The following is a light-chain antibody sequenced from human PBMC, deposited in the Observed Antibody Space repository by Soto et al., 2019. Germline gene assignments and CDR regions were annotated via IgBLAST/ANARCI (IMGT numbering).Light chain of an antibody. CDR3: QKYASSPLT. CDR1: LTVGKNF. CDR2: GAS. J-gene: IGKJ4*01. Sequence: EIVLTQSPGTLSLSPGERATLSCRVSLTVGKNFLAWYQQIPCQDPRIVICGASRMTTGIPDRFSGSGSGTDFALTISRREPDDFAVYHCQKYASSPLTFGGGTKVDI. V-gene: IGKV3-20*01.